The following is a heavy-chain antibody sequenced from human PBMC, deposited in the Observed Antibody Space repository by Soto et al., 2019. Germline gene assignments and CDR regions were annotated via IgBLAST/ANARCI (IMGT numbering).Heavy chain of an antibody. CDR1: GYTFTSYG. Sequence: ASVKVSCKASGYTFTSYGISWVRQAPGQGLEWMGWISAYNGNTNYAQKLQGRVTMTTDTSTSTAYMELRSLRSDDTAVYYCAREYLLAGEAAPLFNYWGQGTLVTVSS. CDR2: ISAYNGNT. V-gene: IGHV1-18*01. J-gene: IGHJ4*02. D-gene: IGHD2-15*01. CDR3: AREYLLAGEAAPLFNY.